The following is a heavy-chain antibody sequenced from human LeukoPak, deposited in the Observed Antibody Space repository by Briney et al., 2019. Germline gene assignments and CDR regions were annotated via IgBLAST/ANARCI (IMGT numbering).Heavy chain of an antibody. J-gene: IGHJ4*02. V-gene: IGHV4-4*08. Sequence: PSETLSLTCTVCGGSISSYYWSWIRQPPGKGLGGIGYINVSGTTKYNSSFTSRVTISVDKSKHQFSLKSSSVTAADTAVYYCARDSSIWYRGALDYWGQGTLVTVSS. CDR3: ARDSSIWYRGALDY. D-gene: IGHD6-13*01. CDR1: GGSISSYY. CDR2: INVSGTT.